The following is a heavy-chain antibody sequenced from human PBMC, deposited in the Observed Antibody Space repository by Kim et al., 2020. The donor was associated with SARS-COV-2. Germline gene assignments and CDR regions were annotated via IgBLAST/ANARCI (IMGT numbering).Heavy chain of an antibody. CDR3: VRRSGAYDY. CDR1: GFTFSRYA. V-gene: IGHV3-64D*09. J-gene: IGHJ4*02. D-gene: IGHD3-10*01. Sequence: GGSLRLSCSASGFTFSRYAMHWVRQAPGKGLEFVSGISSDGGSAPYADSVKGRFTVSRDNSKNTLYLQMSSPRVEDTAVYYCVRRSGAYDYWGQGTLVTVSS. CDR2: ISSDGGSA.